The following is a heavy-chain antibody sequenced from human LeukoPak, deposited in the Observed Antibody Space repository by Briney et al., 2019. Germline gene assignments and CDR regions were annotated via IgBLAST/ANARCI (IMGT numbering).Heavy chain of an antibody. Sequence: GGSLRLSCAASGFTSSTYWMNWVRQAPGKGLEWVSAISDSGGAIFYADSVKGRFTMSRDNSKNSLFLQMNSLRAEDTALYYCARRGAAALPDCWGQGTLVTVSS. CDR2: ISDSGGAI. CDR1: GFTSSTYW. CDR3: ARRGAAALPDC. V-gene: IGHV3-23*01. J-gene: IGHJ4*02. D-gene: IGHD6-13*01.